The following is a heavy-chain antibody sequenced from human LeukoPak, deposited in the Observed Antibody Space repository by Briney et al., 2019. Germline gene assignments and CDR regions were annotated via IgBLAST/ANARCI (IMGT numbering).Heavy chain of an antibody. V-gene: IGHV3-30-3*01. CDR2: ISYDGSNK. Sequence: GGSLRLSCAASGFTFSSYAMHWVRQAPGKGLEWVAVISYDGSNKYYADSVKGRFTISRDNSKNTLYLQMNSLRAEDTAVYYCARGGGSSFDYWGQGTLVTVSS. D-gene: IGHD1-26*01. CDR3: ARGGGSSFDY. CDR1: GFTFSSYA. J-gene: IGHJ4*02.